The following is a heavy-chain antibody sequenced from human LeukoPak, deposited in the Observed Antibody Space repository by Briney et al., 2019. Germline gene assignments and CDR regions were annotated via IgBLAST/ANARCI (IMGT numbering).Heavy chain of an antibody. CDR3: ARLGTTWPRGDY. CDR1: GGSFSGYY. D-gene: IGHD2/OR15-2a*01. V-gene: IGHV4-34*01. J-gene: IGHJ4*02. Sequence: SETLSLTCAVYGGSFSGYYWSWIRQPPGEGLEWIGEINHSGSTNYNPSLKSRVTISVDTSKNQFSLKLSSVTAADTAVYYCARLGTTWPRGDYWGQGTLVTVSS. CDR2: INHSGST.